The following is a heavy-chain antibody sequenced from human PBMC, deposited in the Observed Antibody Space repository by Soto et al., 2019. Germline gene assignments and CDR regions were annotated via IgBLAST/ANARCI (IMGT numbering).Heavy chain of an antibody. V-gene: IGHV1-24*01. CDR2: FDPEDGET. D-gene: IGHD6-13*01. Sequence: ASVKVSCKVSGYTLTELSMHWVRQAPGKGLEWMGGFDPEDGETIYAQKFQGRVTMTEDTSTDTAYMELSSLRSEDTAVYYCATDMLVRGYFDYWGQGTLVTVSS. J-gene: IGHJ4*02. CDR1: GYTLTELS. CDR3: ATDMLVRGYFDY.